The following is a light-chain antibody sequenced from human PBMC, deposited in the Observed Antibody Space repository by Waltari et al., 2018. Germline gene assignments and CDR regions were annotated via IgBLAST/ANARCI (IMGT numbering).Light chain of an antibody. Sequence: EIVMTQSPATLSVSPGERVTLSCRASQSVTTNLAWYQQKPGQAPRLLFYGASTRATGIPARFSGSGSGTEFTLTISGVQSEDFAIYYCQQYNNWPPLFTFGPGTKVDIK. V-gene: IGKV3-15*01. CDR2: GAS. CDR1: QSVTTN. J-gene: IGKJ3*01. CDR3: QQYNNWPPLFT.